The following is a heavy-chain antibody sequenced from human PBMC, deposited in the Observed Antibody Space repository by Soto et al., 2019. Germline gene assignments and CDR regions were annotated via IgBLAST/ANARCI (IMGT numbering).Heavy chain of an antibody. CDR2: IDPSDSYT. CDR3: ASRSTYDILTGYSPYGMDV. Sequence: SLKISCKGSGYSFTSYWISWVRQMPGRGLEWMERIDPSDSYTNYSPSFQGHVTISADKPISTAYLQWSSLKASDTAMYYCASRSTYDILTGYSPYGMDVWGQGTTVTVSS. CDR1: GYSFTSYW. D-gene: IGHD3-9*01. V-gene: IGHV5-10-1*01. J-gene: IGHJ6*02.